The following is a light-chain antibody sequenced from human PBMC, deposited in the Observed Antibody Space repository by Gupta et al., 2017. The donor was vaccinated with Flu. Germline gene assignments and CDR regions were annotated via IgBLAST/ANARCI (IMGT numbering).Light chain of an antibody. CDR1: RSNIGQNF. V-gene: IGLV1-47*01. CDR2: KND. Sequence: QSVPTQPPSASGTPGQRVTMSCDGSRSNIGQNFVFWYQQIPGTAPKRLIVKNDHRPSGVPDRFSGYKADTYASPETSELRSEDEADDYCAVWDDSIRRSGFGGGTKLTVL. CDR3: AVWDDSIRRSG. J-gene: IGLJ2*01.